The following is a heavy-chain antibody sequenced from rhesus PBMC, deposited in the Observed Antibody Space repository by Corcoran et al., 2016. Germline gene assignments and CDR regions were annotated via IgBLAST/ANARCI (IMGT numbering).Heavy chain of an antibody. D-gene: IGHD3-3*01. Sequence: QVQLQESGPGLVKPSETLSLTCAVSGGSFSGYYWGWIRQPPGTGLEWIEYISGSSGRTDNNPPLKSRVTISTETSKNQFSRKLSSGTAADTAVYYGARAYYNIWTGLRGYFDYWGQGVLVTVSS. CDR2: ISGSSGRT. CDR1: GGSFSGYY. V-gene: IGHV4-165*01. CDR3: ARAYYNIWTGLRGYFDY. J-gene: IGHJ4*01.